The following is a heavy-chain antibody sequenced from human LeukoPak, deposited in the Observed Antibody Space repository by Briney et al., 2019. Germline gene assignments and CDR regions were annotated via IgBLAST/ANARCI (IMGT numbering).Heavy chain of an antibody. V-gene: IGHV1-24*01. D-gene: IGHD6-19*01. CDR3: ATGPGYTSGWFDSFFDC. CDR2: FDPEEGET. CDR1: GYTLSDLS. J-gene: IGHJ4*02. Sequence: ASVKVSCKVSGYTLSDLSMQWMRQAPGKGLEWMGGFDPEEGETIYAQNFQGRVTMAEDTSTDTAYMELSSLRSDDTAVYYCATGPGYTSGWFDSFFDCWGQGTLVTVSS.